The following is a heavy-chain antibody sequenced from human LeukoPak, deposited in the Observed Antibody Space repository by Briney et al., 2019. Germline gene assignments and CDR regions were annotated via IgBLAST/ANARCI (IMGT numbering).Heavy chain of an antibody. CDR3: ARERVHWDTPMVPFDY. CDR2: IGSEAYGETT. V-gene: IGHV3-49*03. D-gene: IGHD5-18*01. Sequence: GGSLRLSCTASGFTFGDYAMGWFRQAPGKGLEWVSFIGSEAYGETTEYAASVKGRFTISRDDSKGIAYLQMNSLKTEDTAVYYCARERVHWDTPMVPFDYWGQGTLVTVSS. CDR1: GFTFGDYA. J-gene: IGHJ4*02.